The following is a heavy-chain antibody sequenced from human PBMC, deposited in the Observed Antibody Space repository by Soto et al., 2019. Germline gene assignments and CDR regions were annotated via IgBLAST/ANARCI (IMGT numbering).Heavy chain of an antibody. V-gene: IGHV3-23*01. Sequence: EVQLLESGGGLVQPGGSLRLSCAASGFTFSSYAMSWVRQAPGKGLEWVSAISGSGGSTYYADSVKGRFTISRDNSKNTLYLQMNSLRAEDTAVYYCAKDRLSLRGGVTMIVVVIMHFDLWGRGTLVTVSS. CDR1: GFTFSSYA. J-gene: IGHJ2*01. CDR2: ISGSGGST. D-gene: IGHD3-22*01. CDR3: AKDRLSLRGGVTMIVVVIMHFDL.